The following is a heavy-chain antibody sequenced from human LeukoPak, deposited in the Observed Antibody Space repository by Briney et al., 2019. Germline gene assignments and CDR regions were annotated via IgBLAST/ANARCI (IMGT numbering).Heavy chain of an antibody. J-gene: IGHJ5*02. CDR2: IKQDGSEK. CDR1: GFTFSSYW. CDR3: ARGRIAAAGGTLVS. V-gene: IGHV3-7*01. Sequence: PGGSLRLSCAASGFTFSSYWMSWVRQAPGKGLEWVANIKQDGSEKKYVDSVKGRFTISRDNAKNSLYLQMNSLRPEDTAVYFCARGRIAAAGGTLVSWGQGTLVTVSS. D-gene: IGHD6-13*01.